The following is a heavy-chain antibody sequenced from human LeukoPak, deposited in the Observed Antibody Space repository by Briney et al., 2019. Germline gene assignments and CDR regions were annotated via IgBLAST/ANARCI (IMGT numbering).Heavy chain of an antibody. CDR3: AREGDWFDP. D-gene: IGHD3-16*01. CDR2: IYHSGST. J-gene: IGHJ5*02. V-gene: IGHV4-38-2*02. Sequence: MSSETLSLTCTVSGYSISSGYYWGWIRQPPGKGLEWIGSIYHSGSTYYNPSLKSRVTISVDTFKNQFSLKLSSVTAADTAVYYCAREGDWFDPWGQGTLVTVSS. CDR1: GYSISSGYY.